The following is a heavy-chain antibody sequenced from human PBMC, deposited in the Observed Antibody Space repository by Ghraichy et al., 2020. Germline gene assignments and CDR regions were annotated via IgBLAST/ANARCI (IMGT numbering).Heavy chain of an antibody. CDR2: IYYSGST. V-gene: IGHV4-39*01. Sequence: SQTLSLTCTVSGGSISSSSYYWGWIRQPPGKGLEWIGSIYYSGSTYYNPSLKSRVTISVDTSKNQFSLKLSSVTAADTAVYYCARLTLSELAFDIWGQGTMVTVSS. D-gene: IGHD1-7*01. J-gene: IGHJ3*02. CDR1: GGSISSSSYY. CDR3: ARLTLSELAFDI.